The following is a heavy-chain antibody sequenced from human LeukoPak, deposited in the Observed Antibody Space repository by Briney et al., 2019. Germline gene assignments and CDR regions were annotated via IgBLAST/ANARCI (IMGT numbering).Heavy chain of an antibody. J-gene: IGHJ6*03. CDR2: IYYSGST. CDR3: ARDRGYYDSSGQAYYYYMDV. Sequence: SETLYLTCTVSGGSISSYYWSWIRQPPGKGLEWIGYIYYSGSTNYNPSLKSRVTISVDTSKNQFSLKLSSVTAADTAVYYCARDRGYYDSSGQAYYYYMDVWGKGTTVTVSS. CDR1: GGSISSYY. V-gene: IGHV4-59*01. D-gene: IGHD3-22*01.